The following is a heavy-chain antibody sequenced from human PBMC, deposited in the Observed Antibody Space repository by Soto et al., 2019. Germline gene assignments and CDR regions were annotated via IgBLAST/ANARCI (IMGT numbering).Heavy chain of an antibody. CDR2: INVYNGKT. J-gene: IGHJ4*02. Sequence: QVQLVQSGAEVKKPGASVKVSCKASGYIFINYGLNWVRKAPGQGLEWMGWINVYNGKTLYAQKFQERVTVTADTSTTTVYMDLRSLRSDDTAVYYCARGDVTMRVVPLDYWGQGTLVTVSS. CDR3: ARGDVTMRVVPLDY. V-gene: IGHV1-18*01. CDR1: GYIFINYG. D-gene: IGHD3-22*01.